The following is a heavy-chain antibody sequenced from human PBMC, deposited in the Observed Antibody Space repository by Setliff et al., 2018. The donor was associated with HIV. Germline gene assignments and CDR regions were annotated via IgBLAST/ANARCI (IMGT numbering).Heavy chain of an antibody. V-gene: IGHV1-18*01. Sequence: VKVSCKASGYTFSSDGISWVRQAPGQGLEWMGWSNAYNGNTNYIEKLQGRVTMTTDTSTSTAYMELRSLISDDTAVYYCARDAPGNTESAPGYWGQGTLVTVSS. CDR1: GYTFSSDG. D-gene: IGHD1-7*01. J-gene: IGHJ4*02. CDR3: ARDAPGNTESAPGY. CDR2: SNAYNGNT.